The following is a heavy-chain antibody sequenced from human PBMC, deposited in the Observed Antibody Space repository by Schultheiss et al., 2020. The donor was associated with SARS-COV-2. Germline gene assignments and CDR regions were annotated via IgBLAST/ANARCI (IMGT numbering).Heavy chain of an antibody. CDR2: INHSGST. V-gene: IGHV4-34*01. Sequence: SETLSLTCAVYGGSFSGYYWSWIRQPPGKGLEWIGEINHSGSTNYNPSLKSRVTISVDTSKNQFSLKLSSVTAADTAVYYCARASSSLLNYYYYGMDVWGQGTTVTVSS. J-gene: IGHJ6*01. CDR1: GGSFSGYY. D-gene: IGHD2-15*01. CDR3: ARASSSLLNYYYYGMDV.